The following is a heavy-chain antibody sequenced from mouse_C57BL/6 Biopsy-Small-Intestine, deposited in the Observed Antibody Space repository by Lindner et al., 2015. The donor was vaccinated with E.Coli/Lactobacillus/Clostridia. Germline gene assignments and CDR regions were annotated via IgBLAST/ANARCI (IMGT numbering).Heavy chain of an antibody. CDR3: TADFLVGYQQSVSFAH. D-gene: IGHD1-3*01. Sequence: SVKVSCKVSGDTLTKFSMHWVRQAPGKGLEWMGGFDPAENKVVYAEKFQGGVTMTEDTSIDTAYMEVSNLRSEDTAVYYCATADFLVGYQQSVSFAHWGPGTLVTVSS. J-gene: IGHJ1*01. CDR1: DTLTKFSM. CDR2: DPAENKVV. V-gene: IGHV1-83*01.